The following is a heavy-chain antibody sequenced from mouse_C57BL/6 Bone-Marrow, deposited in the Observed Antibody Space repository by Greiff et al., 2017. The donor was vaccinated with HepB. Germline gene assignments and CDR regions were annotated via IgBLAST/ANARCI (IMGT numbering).Heavy chain of an antibody. Sequence: VQLQQSGPELVRPGASVKMSCTASGFTFKDDYMHWVKQRPEKGLEWIGWIDPGNGDTEYASKFKGKATITADTSSNTAYLQLSSLTSEDSAVYYCTTMSESYFDYWCQGTTLTVSS. CDR1: GFTFKDDY. D-gene: IGHD6-2*01. CDR3: TTMSESYFDY. V-gene: IGHV14-4*01. J-gene: IGHJ2*01. CDR2: IDPGNGDT.